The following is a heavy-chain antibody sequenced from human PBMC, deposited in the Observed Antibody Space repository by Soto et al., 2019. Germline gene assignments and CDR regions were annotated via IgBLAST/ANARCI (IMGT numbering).Heavy chain of an antibody. V-gene: IGHV4-59*08. Sequence: QVQLQESGPGLVKPSETLSLNCTVSGGSISNYYLSWIRQSPGKGLEWIGYIYYSGSTNYSPSLMSRVTMSVDTSNNQFSLRLTSVTAADTAVYYCARHHFGDPFDNWGQGTLVTVSS. J-gene: IGHJ4*02. CDR2: IYYSGST. CDR3: ARHHFGDPFDN. CDR1: GGSISNYY. D-gene: IGHD4-17*01.